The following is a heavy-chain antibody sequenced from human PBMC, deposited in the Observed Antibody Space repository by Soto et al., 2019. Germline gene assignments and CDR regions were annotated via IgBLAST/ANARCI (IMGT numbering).Heavy chain of an antibody. CDR3: ARWDWAFDY. D-gene: IGHD1-26*01. V-gene: IGHV3-7*01. Sequence: GGSLRLSCAASGFTFSDYWMSWVRQAPGKGLEWVANINQDGSQKYYVDSVKGRFTISRDNAKSSFYLQLNILRVEDTAVYYCARWDWAFDYWGQGTPVTVSS. J-gene: IGHJ4*02. CDR1: GFTFSDYW. CDR2: INQDGSQK.